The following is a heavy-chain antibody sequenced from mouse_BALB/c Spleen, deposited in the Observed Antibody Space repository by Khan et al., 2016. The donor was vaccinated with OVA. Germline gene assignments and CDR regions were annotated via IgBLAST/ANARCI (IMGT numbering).Heavy chain of an antibody. CDR3: ARTITTTKGYYYAMDY. V-gene: IGHV5-6*01. CDR2: ISSGGHYT. D-gene: IGHD1-2*01. Sequence: EVQLQESGGDLVKPGGSLKLSCAASGFTFSSYGMSWVRQTPDKRLEWVATISSGGHYTYFPDSVRGRFTIYRDNAKNTLCLKMSSLKSEDTAMYYCARTITTTKGYYYAMDYWGQGTSVTVSS. J-gene: IGHJ4*01. CDR1: GFTFSSYG.